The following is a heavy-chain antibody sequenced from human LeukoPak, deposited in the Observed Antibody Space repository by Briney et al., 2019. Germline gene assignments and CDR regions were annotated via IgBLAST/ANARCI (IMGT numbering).Heavy chain of an antibody. CDR2: INSDGSST. CDR3: ARPLTIFGFYGMDV. D-gene: IGHD3-3*01. V-gene: IGHV3-74*01. CDR1: GFTLSSYW. J-gene: IGHJ6*02. Sequence: PGGSLRLSCAASGFTLSSYWMHWVRQAPGKGLVWVSRINSDGSSTSYADSVKGRFTISRDNAKNTVYLQMNSLRAEDTAVYYCARPLTIFGFYGMDVWGQGTTVTVSS.